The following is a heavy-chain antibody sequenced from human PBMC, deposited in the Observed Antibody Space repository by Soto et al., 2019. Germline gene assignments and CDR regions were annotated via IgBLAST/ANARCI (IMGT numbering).Heavy chain of an antibody. J-gene: IGHJ6*02. CDR3: TRGGAVAGTPDYYYYGMDV. CDR2: IRSKAYGGTT. Sequence: PGGSLRLSCTASGFTCGDYAMSWFRQAPGKGLEWVGFIRSKAYGGTTEYAASVKGRFTISRDDSKSIAYLQMNSLKTEDTAVYYCTRGGAVAGTPDYYYYGMDVWGQGTTVTVSS. CDR1: GFTCGDYA. D-gene: IGHD6-19*01. V-gene: IGHV3-49*03.